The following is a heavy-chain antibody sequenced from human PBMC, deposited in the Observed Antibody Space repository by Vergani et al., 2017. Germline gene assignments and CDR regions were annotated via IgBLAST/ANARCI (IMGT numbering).Heavy chain of an antibody. CDR1: GYSISSGYY. CDR2: IYHSGST. V-gene: IGHV4-38-2*01. CDR3: AHVPYSYGVFDY. Sequence: QVQLQESGPGLVKPSETLSLTCAVSGYSISSGYYWGWIRQPPGKGLEWIGSIYHSGSTYYNPSLKSRVTISVDTSKNQFSLKLSSVTAADTAVYYCAHVPYSYGVFDYWGQGTLVTVSS. D-gene: IGHD5-18*01. J-gene: IGHJ4*02.